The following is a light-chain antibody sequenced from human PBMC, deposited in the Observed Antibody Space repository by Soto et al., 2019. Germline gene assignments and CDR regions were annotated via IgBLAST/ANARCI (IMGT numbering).Light chain of an antibody. Sequence: QSALTQPASVSGSPGQSITISCTGTSSDIGTYDFVSWYQQHPGKAPKLMIYEVINRPSGVSNRFSGSQSGNTASLTISGLQAEDEADYYCSSYTTSSPLEVFGGGTKVTVL. CDR1: SSDIGTYDF. CDR3: SSYTTSSPLEV. V-gene: IGLV2-14*01. J-gene: IGLJ3*02. CDR2: EVI.